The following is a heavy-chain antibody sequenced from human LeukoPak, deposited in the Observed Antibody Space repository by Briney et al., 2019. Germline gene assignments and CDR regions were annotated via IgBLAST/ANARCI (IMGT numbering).Heavy chain of an antibody. CDR2: IIPIFGTA. V-gene: IGHV1-69*13. D-gene: IGHD2-21*02. CDR3: ARAYMTATRHFDY. J-gene: IGHJ4*02. CDR1: GGTFSSYA. Sequence: SVKVSCKASGGTFSSYAISWVRQAPGQGLEWMGGIIPIFGTAKYAQKFQGRVTITADDSTSTAYMELSSLRSEDTAVYYCARAYMTATRHFDYWGQGTLVTVSS.